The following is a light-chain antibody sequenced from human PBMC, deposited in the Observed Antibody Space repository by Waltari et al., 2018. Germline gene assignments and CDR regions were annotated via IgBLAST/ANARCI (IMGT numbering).Light chain of an antibody. CDR1: QSIARY. CDR3: QQSYSTLSWT. V-gene: IGKV1-39*01. J-gene: IGKJ1*01. CDR2: AVS. Sequence: DIQMTQSPSSLSASVGDRVTITCRASQSIARYLNWYQQKPGKAPKPLVYAVSTLHSGVPSRFRGSGSGTDFTRTINTLQPEDFATYYCQQSYSTLSWTFGQGTKVEMK.